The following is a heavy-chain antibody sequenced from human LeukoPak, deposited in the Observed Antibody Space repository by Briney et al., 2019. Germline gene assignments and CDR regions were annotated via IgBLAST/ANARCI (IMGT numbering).Heavy chain of an antibody. CDR1: GGSISSGGYY. D-gene: IGHD3-22*01. CDR3: ARDVNSSGYYLHYAFDI. Sequence: PSETLSLTCTVSGGSISSGGYYWSWIRQRPGKGLEWIGYIYYSGSTYYNPSLKSRVTISVDTSKNQFSLKLSSVTAADTAVYYCARDVNSSGYYLHYAFDIWGQGTMVTVSS. CDR2: IYYSGST. V-gene: IGHV4-31*03. J-gene: IGHJ3*02.